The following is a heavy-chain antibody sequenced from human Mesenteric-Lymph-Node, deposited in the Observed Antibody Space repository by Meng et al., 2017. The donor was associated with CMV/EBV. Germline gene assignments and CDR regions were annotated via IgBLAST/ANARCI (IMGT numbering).Heavy chain of an antibody. J-gene: IGHJ4*02. Sequence: GESLKISCAASGFTFSSYWMSWVRQAPGKGLEWVANIKQDGSEKYYVDSVKGRFTISRDNAKNSLYLQMNSLRAEDTAVYYCARDLVWSYEGSWGQGTLVTVSS. V-gene: IGHV3-7*01. D-gene: IGHD1-26*01. CDR3: ARDLVWSYEGS. CDR2: IKQDGSEK. CDR1: GFTFSSYW.